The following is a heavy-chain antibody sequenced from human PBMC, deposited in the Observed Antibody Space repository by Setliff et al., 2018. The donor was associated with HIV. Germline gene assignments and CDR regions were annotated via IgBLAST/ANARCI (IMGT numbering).Heavy chain of an antibody. Sequence: ASVKVSCKASGYTFTSYDINWVRQATGQGLEWMGWMNPNSGKTGYAQKFQGRVTMTRNTSISTAYMEPSSLRSEDTAVYYCARRITGLDAFDIWGQGTMVTVSS. V-gene: IGHV1-8*02. J-gene: IGHJ3*02. CDR3: ARRITGLDAFDI. D-gene: IGHD2-8*02. CDR2: MNPNSGKT. CDR1: GYTFTSYD.